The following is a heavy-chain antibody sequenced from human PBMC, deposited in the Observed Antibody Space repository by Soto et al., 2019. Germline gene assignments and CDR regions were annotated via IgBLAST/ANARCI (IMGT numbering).Heavy chain of an antibody. V-gene: IGHV3-23*01. CDR3: AKIPHSSSWYLDAFDI. Sequence: EVQLLESGGGLVQPGGSLRLSCAASGFTFSSYAMSWVRQAPGKGLEWVSAISGSGDSTYYEDSVKGRFTISRDNSKNTLYLQMNSLRAEDTAVYYCAKIPHSSSWYLDAFDIWGQGTMVTVSS. CDR2: ISGSGDST. D-gene: IGHD6-13*01. J-gene: IGHJ3*02. CDR1: GFTFSSYA.